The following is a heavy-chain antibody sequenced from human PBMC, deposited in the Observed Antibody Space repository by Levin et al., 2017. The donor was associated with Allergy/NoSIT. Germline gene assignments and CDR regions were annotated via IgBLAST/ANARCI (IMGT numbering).Heavy chain of an antibody. J-gene: IGHJ6*02. CDR2: ISWNSGSI. CDR3: AKDKGSNYYYGMDV. V-gene: IGHV3-9*01. Sequence: GGSLRLSCAASGFSFNNYGMHWVRQAPGKGLEWVSGISWNSGSIGYADSVKGRFTISRDNAKNSLYLQMNSLRAEDTAMYYCAKDKGSNYYYGMDVWGQGTTVTVSS. CDR1: GFSFNNYG.